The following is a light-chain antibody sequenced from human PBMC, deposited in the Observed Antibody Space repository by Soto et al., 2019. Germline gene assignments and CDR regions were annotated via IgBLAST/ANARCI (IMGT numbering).Light chain of an antibody. Sequence: DIQMTQSPSSLSASVGDRVTITCQASQDINKYLNWYQQKPGKGPKLLIYHTSKLETGVPSRFSGSGSGTDFTFTISSLQPEDTATYYCQQFNNLPITFGQGTRLEIK. CDR3: QQFNNLPIT. CDR2: HTS. V-gene: IGKV1-33*01. CDR1: QDINKY. J-gene: IGKJ5*01.